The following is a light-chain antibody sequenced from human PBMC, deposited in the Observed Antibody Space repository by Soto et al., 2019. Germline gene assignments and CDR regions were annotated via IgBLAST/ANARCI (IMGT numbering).Light chain of an antibody. CDR3: ETWDSNTLV. V-gene: IGLV4-60*03. J-gene: IGLJ2*01. CDR2: LEGSGSY. CDR1: SGNSSDI. Sequence: QSVLTQSSSASASLGSSVKLTCTLSSGNSSDIIAWHQQQPGKAPRYLMKLEGSGSYNKGSGVPDRFSGSSSGADRYLTISNLQSEDEADYYCETWDSNTLVFGGGTKLTVL.